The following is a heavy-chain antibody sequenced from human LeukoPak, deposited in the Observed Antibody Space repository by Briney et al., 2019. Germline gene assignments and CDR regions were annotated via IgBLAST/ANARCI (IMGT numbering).Heavy chain of an antibody. J-gene: IGHJ5*02. CDR3: ARGQITYIRAAALGWFDP. Sequence: SETLSLTCTVSGGSISSSSYYWGWIRQPAGKGLEWIGRIYTSGSTNYNPSLKSRVTMSVDTSKNQFSLKLSSVTAADTAVYYCARGQITYIRAAALGWFDPWGQGTLVTVSS. V-gene: IGHV4-61*02. CDR2: IYTSGST. CDR1: GGSISSSSYY. D-gene: IGHD6-13*01.